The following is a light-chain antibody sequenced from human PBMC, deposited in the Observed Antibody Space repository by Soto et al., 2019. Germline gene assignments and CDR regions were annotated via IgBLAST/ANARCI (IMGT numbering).Light chain of an antibody. J-gene: IGLJ1*01. CDR2: EVS. CDR1: SSDVGCYNL. CDR3: CSYAGSSTYYV. Sequence: QSALTQPASVSGSPGQSITISCTGTSSDVGCYNLVSWYQQHPGEAPKLMIYEVSKRPSGVSNRFSGSKSGNTASLTIFGLQAEDEADYYCCSYAGSSTYYVFGTGTKVTVL. V-gene: IGLV2-23*02.